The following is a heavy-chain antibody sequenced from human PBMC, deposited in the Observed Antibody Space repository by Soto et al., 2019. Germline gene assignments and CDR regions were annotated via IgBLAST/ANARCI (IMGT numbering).Heavy chain of an antibody. V-gene: IGHV3-23*01. CDR2: ISGSGGST. D-gene: IGHD6-13*01. J-gene: IGHJ4*02. CDR1: GVTFSSYA. Sequence: AGGALRLSCAASGVTFSSYAMSWVRQAPGKGLEWVSAISGSGGSTYYADSVKGRFTISRDNSKNTLYLQMNSLRAEDTAVYYCAKGTSIAAAGTIDYWGQGTHVTVSS. CDR3: AKGTSIAAAGTIDY.